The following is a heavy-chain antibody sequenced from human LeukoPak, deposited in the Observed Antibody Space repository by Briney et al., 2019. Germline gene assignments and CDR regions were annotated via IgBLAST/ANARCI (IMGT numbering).Heavy chain of an antibody. J-gene: IGHJ5*02. V-gene: IGHV1-2*02. CDR3: ARVPRRGYEVNWFDP. CDR1: GYTFTGYY. Sequence: ASVKVSCKASGYTFTGYYMHWVRQAPGQGLEWMGWINPNSGGTNYAQKFQGRVTMTRDTSISTAYMELSRLRSDDTAVYSCARVPRRGYEVNWFDPWGQGTLVTVPS. CDR2: INPNSGGT. D-gene: IGHD5-12*01.